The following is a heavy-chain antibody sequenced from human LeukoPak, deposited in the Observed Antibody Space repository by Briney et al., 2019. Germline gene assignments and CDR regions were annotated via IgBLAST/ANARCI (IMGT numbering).Heavy chain of an antibody. CDR3: AKDPLVATTQYYFDY. CDR1: GFTFSSYG. Sequence: QPGGSLRLSCAASGFTFSSYGMHWVRQATGKGLEWVAVISYDGSNKYFADSVKGRFTISRDNSKNTLYLQMNSLRAEDTAVYYCAKDPLVATTQYYFDYWGQGILVTVSS. V-gene: IGHV3-30*18. J-gene: IGHJ4*02. CDR2: ISYDGSNK. D-gene: IGHD5-12*01.